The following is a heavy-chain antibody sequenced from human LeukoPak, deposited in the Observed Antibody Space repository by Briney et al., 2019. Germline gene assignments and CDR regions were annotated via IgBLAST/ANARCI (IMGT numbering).Heavy chain of an antibody. CDR3: ARDRYSSSWYRGYFDY. V-gene: IGHV1-2*02. D-gene: IGHD6-13*01. J-gene: IGHJ4*02. CDR1: GYTFTGYY. CDR2: INPNSGGT. Sequence: ASVKVSCKASGYTFTGYYMHWVRQAPGQGLEWMGWINPNSGGTNYAQKFQGRVTMTRDTSISTAYMELSRLRSDDTAVYYCARDRYSSSWYRGYFDYWGQGTLATVSS.